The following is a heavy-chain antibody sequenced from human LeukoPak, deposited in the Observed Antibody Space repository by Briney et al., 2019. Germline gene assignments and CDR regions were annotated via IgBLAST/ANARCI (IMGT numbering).Heavy chain of an antibody. CDR1: GFTFSSYR. Sequence: PGGALRHSCAASGFTFSSYRMHWVRQAPGKGLEWVAVISYDGSNKYYADSVKGRFTISRDNSKNTLYLQMNSLRAEDTAVYYCAKEQTPTRSSSWWTNDAFDIWGQGTMVTVSS. V-gene: IGHV3-30*18. CDR2: ISYDGSNK. D-gene: IGHD6-13*01. J-gene: IGHJ3*02. CDR3: AKEQTPTRSSSWWTNDAFDI.